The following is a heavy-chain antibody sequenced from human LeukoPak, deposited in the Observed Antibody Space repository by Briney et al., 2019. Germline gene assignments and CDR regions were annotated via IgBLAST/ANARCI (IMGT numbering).Heavy chain of an antibody. CDR3: AKDSNRGWHYYYYYYMDV. V-gene: IGHV3-23*01. CDR1: GFTFSSYA. Sequence: GGSLRLSCAASGFTFSSYAMSWVRQAPGQGLEWVSAISGSGGSTYYADSVKGRFTISRDNSKNTLYLQMNSLRAEDTAVYYCAKDSNRGWHYYYYYYMDVWGKGTTVTVSS. CDR2: ISGSGGST. J-gene: IGHJ6*03. D-gene: IGHD6-19*01.